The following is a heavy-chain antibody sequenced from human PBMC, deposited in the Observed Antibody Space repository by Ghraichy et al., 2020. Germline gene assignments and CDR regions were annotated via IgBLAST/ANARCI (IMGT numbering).Heavy chain of an antibody. CDR3: TRDMGKSNYNFDDFDV. D-gene: IGHD3-9*01. J-gene: IGHJ3*01. CDR1: GFSVSDKY. Sequence: GGSLRLSCAVSGFSVSDKYMNWVRQAPGKGLEWVSVIYISGSTFYGDSVKGRFVISRDKSKNTLSLQMNNLRAEDTAMYYCTRDMGKSNYNFDDFDVWGQGTLVIVSA. CDR2: IYISGST. V-gene: IGHV3-53*01.